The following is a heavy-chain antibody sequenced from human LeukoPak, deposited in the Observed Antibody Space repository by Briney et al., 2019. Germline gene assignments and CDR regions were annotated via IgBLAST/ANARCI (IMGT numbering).Heavy chain of an antibody. Sequence: GGSLRLSCAASGFIFDSHWMNWVRHAPGKGLEGVAHLNQDGTETYYADSVRGRFTISRDNAKSSLYLQMNGLRADDTAVYYCARGSYRALEYWGQGALVTVSS. D-gene: IGHD1-14*01. CDR1: GFIFDSHW. CDR3: ARGSYRALEY. J-gene: IGHJ4*02. CDR2: LNQDGTET. V-gene: IGHV3-7*01.